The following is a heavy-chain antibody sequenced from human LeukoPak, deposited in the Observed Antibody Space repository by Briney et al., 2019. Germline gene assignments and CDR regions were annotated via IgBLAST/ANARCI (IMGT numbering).Heavy chain of an antibody. D-gene: IGHD4-17*01. CDR1: DDSMSSYY. CDR2: VYYTGTT. V-gene: IGHV4-59*01. Sequence: SETLSLTCTVSDDSMSSYYWNWIRQPPGKGLEWIGYVYYTGTTNYNPSLKSRVTISVDTSKNQFSLKVSSVTAADTGVYYCASKSTDHGELRFDYWGQGTLVTVSS. CDR3: ASKSTDHGELRFDY. J-gene: IGHJ4*02.